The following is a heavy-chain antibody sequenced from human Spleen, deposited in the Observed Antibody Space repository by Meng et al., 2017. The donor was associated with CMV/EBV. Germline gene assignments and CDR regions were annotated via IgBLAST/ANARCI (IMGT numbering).Heavy chain of an antibody. CDR2: IRYDGSNK. J-gene: IGHJ3*02. D-gene: IGHD2-2*01. Sequence: GGSLRLSCAASGFTFSSYGMHWVRQAPGKGLEWVAFIRYDGSNKYYADSVKGRFTISRDNSKNTLYLQMNSLRAEDTAVYYCARAKDIVVRAFDIWGQGTMVTVSS. V-gene: IGHV3-30*02. CDR3: ARAKDIVVRAFDI. CDR1: GFTFSSYG.